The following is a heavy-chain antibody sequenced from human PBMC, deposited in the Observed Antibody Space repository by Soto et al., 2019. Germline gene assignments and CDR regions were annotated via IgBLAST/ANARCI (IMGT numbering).Heavy chain of an antibody. D-gene: IGHD3-22*01. CDR3: TKVYYLVYYYGRDV. J-gene: IGHJ6*02. CDR2: IKSKTDGGPT. CDR1: GFTFSNAW. Sequence: PGGSLRLSCAASGFTFSNAWMSWVRQAPGKGLEWVGRIKSKTDGGPTDYAAPVKGRFTISRDDSKNTLHLQMNSLKHEDTAVYSWTKVYYLVYYYGRDVWGQGPRSPSP. V-gene: IGHV3-15*01.